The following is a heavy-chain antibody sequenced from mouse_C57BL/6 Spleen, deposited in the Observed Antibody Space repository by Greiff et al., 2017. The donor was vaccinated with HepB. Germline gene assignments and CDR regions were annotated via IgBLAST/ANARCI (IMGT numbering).Heavy chain of an antibody. CDR1: GFTFSSYG. D-gene: IGHD2-1*01. Sequence: EVLLVESGADLVKPGGSLKLSCAASGFTFSSYGMPWVRQTPDKRLEWVATISSGGSYTYYPDSVKGRSTISRDNAKNTLYLQLSSLTSEDTAMYYCARQGGNYVWAMDYWGQGTSVTVSS. CDR3: ARQGGNYVWAMDY. CDR2: ISSGGSYT. J-gene: IGHJ4*01. V-gene: IGHV5-6*01.